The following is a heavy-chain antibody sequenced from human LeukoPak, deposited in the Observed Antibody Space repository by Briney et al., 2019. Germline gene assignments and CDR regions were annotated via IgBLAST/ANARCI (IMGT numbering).Heavy chain of an antibody. CDR2: ISSSSSTI. D-gene: IGHD4/OR15-4a*01. J-gene: IGHJ3*02. V-gene: IGHV3-48*01. Sequence: GGSLRLSCAASGFTFSSYSMNWVRQAPGKGLEWVSYISSSSSTIYYADPVKGRFTISRDNAKNTLYLQMNSLRAEDTAVYYCAKEEWGYGATYAGDAFDIWGQGTMVTVSS. CDR1: GFTFSSYS. CDR3: AKEEWGYGATYAGDAFDI.